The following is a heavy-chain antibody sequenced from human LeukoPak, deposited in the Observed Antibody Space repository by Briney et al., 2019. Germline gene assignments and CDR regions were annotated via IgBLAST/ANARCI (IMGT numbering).Heavy chain of an antibody. V-gene: IGHV3-23*01. Sequence: GGSLRLSCAASGFTCSSYAMVWVRQAPGKELEGVSAISGSGGSTYYADSVKGRFTISRDNSKNTLYLQMNSLRAEDTAVYYCAKEYIAVAGTFFDYWGQGTLVTVSS. CDR2: ISGSGGST. CDR3: AKEYIAVAGTFFDY. CDR1: GFTCSSYA. J-gene: IGHJ4*02. D-gene: IGHD6-19*01.